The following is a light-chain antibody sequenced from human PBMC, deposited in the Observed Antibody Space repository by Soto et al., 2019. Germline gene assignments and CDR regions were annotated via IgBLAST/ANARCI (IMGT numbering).Light chain of an antibody. J-gene: IGKJ1*01. V-gene: IGKV1-5*03. CDR2: EAS. CDR1: QSISNW. CDR3: QQYNSCPPVT. Sequence: DIEMTQSPSTLSASAGDRVTITCRASQSISNWLAWYQQKPGKAPKLLIYEASSLDSGIPARFSGSGSGTEFTLTISSLQPDDFAAYYCQQYNSCPPVTFGQGTKVDI.